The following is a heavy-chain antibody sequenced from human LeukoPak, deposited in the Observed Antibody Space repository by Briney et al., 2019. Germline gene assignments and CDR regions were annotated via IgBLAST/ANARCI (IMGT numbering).Heavy chain of an antibody. CDR2: INPNSGGT. CDR3: ARESSSGWTDLDY. J-gene: IGHJ4*02. CDR1: GYTFTGYY. D-gene: IGHD6-19*01. V-gene: IGHV1-2*06. Sequence: ASVKVSCKASGYTFTGYYMHWVRQASGQGLEWMGRINPNSGGTNYAQKFQGRVTMTRDTSISTAYMELSRLRSDDTAVYYCARESSSGWTDLDYWGQGTLVTVSS.